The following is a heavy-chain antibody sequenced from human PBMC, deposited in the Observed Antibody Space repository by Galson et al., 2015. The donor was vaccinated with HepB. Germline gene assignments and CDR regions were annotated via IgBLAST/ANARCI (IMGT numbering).Heavy chain of an antibody. J-gene: IGHJ3*02. CDR2: ISSSSSYI. CDR3: ARAAPIAAAGTDAFDI. Sequence: SLRPSCAASGFTFSSYSMNWVRQAPGKGLEWVSSISSSSSYIYYADSVKGRFTISRDNAKNSLYLQMNSLRAEDTAVYYCARAAPIAAAGTDAFDIWGQGTMVTVSS. CDR1: GFTFSSYS. V-gene: IGHV3-21*01. D-gene: IGHD6-13*01.